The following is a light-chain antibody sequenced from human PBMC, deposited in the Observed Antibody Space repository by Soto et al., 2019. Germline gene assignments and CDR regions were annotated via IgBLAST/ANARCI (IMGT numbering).Light chain of an antibody. J-gene: IGLJ1*01. Sequence: QSVLTQPPSVSGAPGQRVTISCTGSSSNIGAGYDVHWYQQLPGTAPKLLIYGNSNRPSGVPDRFSGSKSGISASLAITGLPADDEADYYYPPYVSSLSGYVFVTGTKVTVL. CDR2: GNS. CDR3: PPYVSSLSGYV. CDR1: SSNIGAGYD. V-gene: IGLV1-40*01.